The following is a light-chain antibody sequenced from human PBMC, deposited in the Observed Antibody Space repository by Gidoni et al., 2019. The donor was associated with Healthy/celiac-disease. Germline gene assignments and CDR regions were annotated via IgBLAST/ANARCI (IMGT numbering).Light chain of an antibody. Sequence: PARPAFSPGEIAILSRRANRSGSSHLAWYQQTPGPPPSLLIYGASPRAAVIPGRCSGRGSGAEFTLTSSSLPSEDVTVYYCQRYNNWPWTFGPGTKVEIK. CDR3: QRYNNWPWT. CDR1: RSGSSH. J-gene: IGKJ1*01. V-gene: IGKV3-15*01. CDR2: GAS.